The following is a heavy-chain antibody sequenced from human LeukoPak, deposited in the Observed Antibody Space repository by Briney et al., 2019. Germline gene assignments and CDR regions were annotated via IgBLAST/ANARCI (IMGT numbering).Heavy chain of an antibody. J-gene: IGHJ4*02. CDR1: GFTFDDYA. V-gene: IGHV3-9*01. Sequence: GGSLRLSCAASGFTFDDYAMHWVRQAPGKGLEWVSGISWNSGSIGYADSVKGRFTISRDNAKNSLYLQMNSLRAEDTAVYYCARELYDFWSGILSYWGQGTLVTVSS. CDR3: ARELYDFWSGILSY. D-gene: IGHD3-3*01. CDR2: ISWNSGSI.